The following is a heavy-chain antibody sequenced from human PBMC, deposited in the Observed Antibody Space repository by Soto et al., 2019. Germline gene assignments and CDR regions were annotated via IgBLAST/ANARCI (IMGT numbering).Heavy chain of an antibody. CDR2: IYYSGST. CDR1: GGSVSGGVYY. J-gene: IGHJ1*01. V-gene: IGHV4-31*03. CDR3: ARSSVAGAGYFQH. D-gene: IGHD6-19*01. Sequence: QVQLQESGPGLVKPSQTLSLTCTVSGGSVSGGVYYWNWIRQHPEKGLEWIGYIYYSGSTYYNPSARMRVTTSAATSKNQFSLKRRSVTVADTAVYYCARSSVAGAGYFQHWGQGTQVIVSS.